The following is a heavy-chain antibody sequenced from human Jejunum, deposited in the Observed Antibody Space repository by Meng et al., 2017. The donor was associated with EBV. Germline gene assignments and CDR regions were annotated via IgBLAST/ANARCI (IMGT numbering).Heavy chain of an antibody. J-gene: IGHJ4*02. V-gene: IGHV4-59*01. CDR2: VFNRGSS. CDR1: GASIGDYN. Sequence: QVQLQESGPGMVKPSETLSLTCTVSGASIGDYNWSWIRQSPGKGLEWIGFVFNRGSSNYNPSLRSRVAMSLDTSRNKFSLKLNSVTAADTAVYYCARDRGTAREFDIWGQGTLVTVSS. CDR3: ARDRGTAREFDI. D-gene: IGHD3-10*01.